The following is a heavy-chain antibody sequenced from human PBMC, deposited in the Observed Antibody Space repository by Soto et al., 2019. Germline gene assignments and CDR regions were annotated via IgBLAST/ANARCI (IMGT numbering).Heavy chain of an antibody. V-gene: IGHV3-23*01. D-gene: IGHD2-15*01. Sequence: EVQLLGSGGGLVQPGGSLRLSCAASGFTFSSYAMSWVRQAPGKGLEWVSAISGSGGSTYYADSVKGRFTISRDNSKNTLYLQMNSLRAEDTAVYYCAKPSLPYCSGGSCYPFDYWGQGTLVTVSS. CDR1: GFTFSSYA. CDR2: ISGSGGST. CDR3: AKPSLPYCSGGSCYPFDY. J-gene: IGHJ4*02.